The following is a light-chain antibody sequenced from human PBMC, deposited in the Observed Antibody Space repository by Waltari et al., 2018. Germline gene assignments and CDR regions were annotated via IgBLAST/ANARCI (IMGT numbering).Light chain of an antibody. Sequence: QSALTQPPSASESPGQSVAISCPGTRSDVGGYNYVPWYQQHPGKAPKLMIYEVSTRPSGVPDRFSGSKSGNTASLTVSGLQAEDEADYYCSSYTGSNVVFGGGTKLTVL. J-gene: IGLJ2*01. V-gene: IGLV2-8*01. CDR2: EVS. CDR3: SSYTGSNVV. CDR1: RSDVGGYNY.